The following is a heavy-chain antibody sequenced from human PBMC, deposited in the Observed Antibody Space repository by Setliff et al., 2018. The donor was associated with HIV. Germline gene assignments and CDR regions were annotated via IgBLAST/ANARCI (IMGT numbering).Heavy chain of an antibody. V-gene: IGHV4-59*08. D-gene: IGHD2-2*01. CDR1: GGSIRDYY. Sequence: PSETLSLTCAVSGGSIRDYYWSWLRQSPGEGLEWIGLIFHKGNTDYNPSLESRVTISLDTSRNQFSLKLSSVTAADTAVYYCARLDCSSSSGFVDYWGQGTLVTVSS. CDR3: ARLDCSSSSGFVDY. J-gene: IGHJ4*02. CDR2: IFHKGNT.